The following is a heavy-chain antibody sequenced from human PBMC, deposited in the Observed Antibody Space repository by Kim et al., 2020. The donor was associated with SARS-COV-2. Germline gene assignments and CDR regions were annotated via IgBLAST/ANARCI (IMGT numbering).Heavy chain of an antibody. CDR1: GFTFSDYY. Sequence: GGSLRLSCAASGFTFSDYYMSWIRQAPGKGLEWVSYISSSGSTIYYADSVKGRFTISRDNAKNSLYLQMNSLRAEDTAVYYCAREGGHHYYGSGSYYNDLVDPWGQGTLVTVSS. CDR2: ISSSGSTI. D-gene: IGHD3-10*01. J-gene: IGHJ5*02. V-gene: IGHV3-11*04. CDR3: AREGGHHYYGSGSYYNDLVDP.